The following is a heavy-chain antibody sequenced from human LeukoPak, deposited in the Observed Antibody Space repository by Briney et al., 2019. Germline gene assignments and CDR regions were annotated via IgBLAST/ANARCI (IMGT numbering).Heavy chain of an antibody. D-gene: IGHD2-21*02. CDR3: VRDDCAADACYPGGY. J-gene: IGHJ4*02. Sequence: ASVKVFCKASGYTFTNYVVHWVRQAPGQRPEWMGYINAGNGDTKYSKNFQDRVTITRDTSASTAYMEVSSLTSEDTALYSCVRDDCAADACYPGGYWGQGTLVTVSS. CDR1: GYTFTNYV. V-gene: IGHV1-3*01. CDR2: INAGNGDT.